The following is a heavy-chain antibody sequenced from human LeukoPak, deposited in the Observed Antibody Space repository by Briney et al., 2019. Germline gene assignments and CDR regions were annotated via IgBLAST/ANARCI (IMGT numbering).Heavy chain of an antibody. D-gene: IGHD5-12*01. Sequence: PGESLRLSCSASGFTFSSYAMSWVRQAPGKGLVWVSRINSGGSSTSSADSVEGRFTISRDNTKNTLYLQMNSLRAEDTAVYYCARGTSGYGYDAFDVWGQGTMVTVST. CDR2: INSGGSST. V-gene: IGHV3-74*01. CDR1: GFTFSSYA. J-gene: IGHJ3*01. CDR3: ARGTSGYGYDAFDV.